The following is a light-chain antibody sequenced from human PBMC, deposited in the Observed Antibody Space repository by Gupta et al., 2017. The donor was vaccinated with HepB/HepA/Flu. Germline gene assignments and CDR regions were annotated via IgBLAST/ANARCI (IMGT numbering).Light chain of an antibody. Sequence: DIQMTQSPSSLSASVGDRVTITCRASQRITTYLNWYQQKPGKAPNVLIYAASTLQSGVPSRFSGSGSGSDFTLTISRLQPEDSATYYCQQTDSTPITFGQGTQVEIK. CDR1: QRITTY. V-gene: IGKV1-39*01. CDR2: AAS. J-gene: IGKJ5*01. CDR3: QQTDSTPIT.